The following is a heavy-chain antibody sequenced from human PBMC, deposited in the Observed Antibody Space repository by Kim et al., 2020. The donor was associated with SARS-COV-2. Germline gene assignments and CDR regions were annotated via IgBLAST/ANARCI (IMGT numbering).Heavy chain of an antibody. CDR3: ARDDITMVRGLLTGSYYYYGMDL. CDR1: GYFFSAYA. J-gene: IGHJ6*02. D-gene: IGHD3-10*01. Sequence: ASVKVSCKASGYFFSAYAINWVRQAPGQGPEWMGWINTKTGNPVYGQGFTGRFVFSLDTSVSTTFLQITGLKPEDAATYYCARDDITMVRGLLTGSYYYYGMDLWGQGTTVTVSS. CDR2: INTKTGNP. V-gene: IGHV7-4-1*02.